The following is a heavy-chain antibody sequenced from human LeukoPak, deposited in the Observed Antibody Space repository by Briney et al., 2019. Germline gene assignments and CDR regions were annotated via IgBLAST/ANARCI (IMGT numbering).Heavy chain of an antibody. CDR2: ISYSGNS. V-gene: IGHV4-59*01. D-gene: IGHD5-18*01. J-gene: IGHJ4*02. CDR3: ARGFGYSFGYIGY. CDR1: GGPIHTYY. Sequence: PSETLSLTCTVSGGPIHTYYWNWIRQPPGKGLEWIAYISYSGNSNYNPSLKSRVSISVDTSKNQFSLKLSSVTAADTAVYYCARGFGYSFGYIGYWGQGTLVTVFS.